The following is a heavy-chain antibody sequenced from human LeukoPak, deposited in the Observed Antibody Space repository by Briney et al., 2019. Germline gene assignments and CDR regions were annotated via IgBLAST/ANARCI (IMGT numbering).Heavy chain of an antibody. J-gene: IGHJ3*02. D-gene: IGHD1-26*01. CDR2: ISSSGSTI. Sequence: PGGSLRLSCAASGFAFSDYYMSWIRQAPGKGLEWVSYISSSGSTIYYADSVKGRFTISRDNAKNSLYLQMNSLRAEDMALYYCAKEGGGRQWELLGSDAFDIWGQGTMVTVSS. CDR3: AKEGGGRQWELLGSDAFDI. CDR1: GFAFSDYY. V-gene: IGHV3-11*01.